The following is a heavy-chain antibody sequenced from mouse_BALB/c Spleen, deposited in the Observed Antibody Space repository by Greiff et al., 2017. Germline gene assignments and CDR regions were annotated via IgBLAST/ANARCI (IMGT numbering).Heavy chain of an antibody. CDR3: ARRSYYGGSFAY. Sequence: EVKLVESGPGLVKPSQSLSLTCSVTGYSITSGYYWNWIRQFPGNKLEWMGYISYDGSNNYNPSLKNRISITRDTSKNQFFLKLNSVTTEDTATYYCARRSYYGGSFAYWGQGTLVTVSA. V-gene: IGHV3-6*02. J-gene: IGHJ3*01. CDR2: ISYDGSN. D-gene: IGHD1-1*01. CDR1: GYSITSGYY.